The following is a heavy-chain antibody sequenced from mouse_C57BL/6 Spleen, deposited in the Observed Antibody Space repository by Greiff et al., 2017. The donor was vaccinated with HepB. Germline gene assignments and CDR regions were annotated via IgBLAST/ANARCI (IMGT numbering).Heavy chain of an antibody. D-gene: IGHD1-1*01. CDR3: ARDYGSRIAY. V-gene: IGHV5-17*01. CDR2: ISSGSSTI. Sequence: EVMLVESGGGLVKPGGSLKLSCAASGFTFSDYGMHWVRQAPEKGLEWVAYISSGSSTIYYADTVKGRFTISRDNAKNTLFLQMTSLRSEDTAMYYCARDYGSRIAYWGQGTLVTVSA. J-gene: IGHJ3*01. CDR1: GFTFSDYG.